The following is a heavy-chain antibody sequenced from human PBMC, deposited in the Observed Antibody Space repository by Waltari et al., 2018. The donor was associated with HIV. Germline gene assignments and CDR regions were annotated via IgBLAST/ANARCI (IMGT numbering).Heavy chain of an antibody. J-gene: IGHJ3*01. CDR1: RFTFSNYE. V-gene: IGHV3-48*03. D-gene: IGHD2-21*02. CDR3: ARDGHHGVTKRGNAFDL. Sequence: EVQLVESGGGAVQPGGSLRLSCVASRFTFSNYEMNWVRQAPGKVLVLVSYISGSGSTIYYSDSVKCRFTISRDNAKNSLYLRMNYLTAEDTAIYYCARDGHHGVTKRGNAFDLWGQGTMVTVSP. CDR2: ISGSGSTI.